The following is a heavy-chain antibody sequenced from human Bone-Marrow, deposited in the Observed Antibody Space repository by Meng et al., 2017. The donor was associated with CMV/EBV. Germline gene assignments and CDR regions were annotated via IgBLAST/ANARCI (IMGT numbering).Heavy chain of an antibody. Sequence: ASVKVSCKAFGDIFTGYYIYWVRQAPGQGLEWMGRINPNSGDTIYAQRFQGRVTMTRATSISTAYMELNRLQSDDTAVYYCAKGERMDVWGQGTTVTVSS. CDR1: GDIFTGYY. V-gene: IGHV1-2*06. CDR3: AKGERMDV. CDR2: INPNSGDT. J-gene: IGHJ6*02.